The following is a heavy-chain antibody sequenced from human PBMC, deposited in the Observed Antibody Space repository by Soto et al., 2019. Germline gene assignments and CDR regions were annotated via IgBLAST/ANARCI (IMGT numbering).Heavy chain of an antibody. CDR2: INHSGST. J-gene: IGHJ3*02. V-gene: IGHV4-34*01. D-gene: IGHD3-10*01. CDR1: GGSFSVYY. CDR3: TSKFGQLLADAFDI. Sequence: SETLALTSAVYGGSFSVYYWRWLRQPPGKGLEWIGEINHSGSTNYNPSLKSRVTISVDTSKNQFSLKLSSVTAADTAVYYCTSKFGQLLADAFDIWGQGTMVT.